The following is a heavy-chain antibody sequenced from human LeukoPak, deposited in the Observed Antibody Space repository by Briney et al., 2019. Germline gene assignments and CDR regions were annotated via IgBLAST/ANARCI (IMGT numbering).Heavy chain of an antibody. CDR2: INPSGGST. CDR1: GYTFTSYY. CDR3: ARVRGGKYSGSYYSPDY. D-gene: IGHD1-26*01. Sequence: ASVKVSCKASGYTFTSYYMNWVRQAPGQGLEWMGIINPSGGSTSYAQKFQGRVTMTRAMSTSTVYMDLSSLRSEDTAVYYCARVRGGKYSGSYYSPDYWGQGTLVTVSS. V-gene: IGHV1-46*01. J-gene: IGHJ4*02.